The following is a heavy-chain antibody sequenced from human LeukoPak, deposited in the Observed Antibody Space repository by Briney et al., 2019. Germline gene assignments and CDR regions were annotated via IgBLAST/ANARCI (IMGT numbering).Heavy chain of an antibody. CDR2: VHTTGSL. CDR3: ARGTKSPRTTVLTSFWYFDL. Sequence: SETLSLTCTVSGGSTSSGNYYWGWIRQSAEKGLEWIGRVHTTGSLDYNPSLKSRVTISIDTSSNHFSLMMDSVTTTDTAVYYCARGTKSPRTTVLTSFWYFDLWGRGTLVTVSS. CDR1: GGSTSSGNYY. V-gene: IGHV4-61*02. D-gene: IGHD4-17*01. J-gene: IGHJ2*01.